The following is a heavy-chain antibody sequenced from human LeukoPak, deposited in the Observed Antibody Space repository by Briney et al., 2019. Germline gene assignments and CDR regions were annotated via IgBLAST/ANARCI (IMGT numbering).Heavy chain of an antibody. CDR3: AKDHLPGIVVADRDY. CDR1: GFTFSSHA. V-gene: IGHV3-23*01. CDR2: ISGSGGTT. Sequence: PGGSLRLSCAASGFTFSSHAMSWVRQAPGKGLEWVSAISGSGGTTYYADSVKGRFTISRDNSKNTLYLQINSLRAEDTAVYYCAKDHLPGIVVADRDYWGQGTLVTVSS. J-gene: IGHJ4*02. D-gene: IGHD6-19*01.